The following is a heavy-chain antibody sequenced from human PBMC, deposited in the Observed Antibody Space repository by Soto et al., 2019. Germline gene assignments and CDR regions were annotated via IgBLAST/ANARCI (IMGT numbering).Heavy chain of an antibody. CDR2: LYYRGST. D-gene: IGHD2-2*01. V-gene: IGHV4-39*01. CDR3: ARTYVTDIVVVPAAKDYMDV. J-gene: IGHJ6*03. CDR1: GGSIISSNYY. Sequence: QLQVQESGPGLVKPSETLSLTCTVSGGSIISSNYYWGWIRQPPGKGLEWIGNLYYRGSTYYNPSLKSRVTTSLDTSKNQFSLKLSSVTAADTAVYYCARTYVTDIVVVPAAKDYMDVLGKGTTVTVSS.